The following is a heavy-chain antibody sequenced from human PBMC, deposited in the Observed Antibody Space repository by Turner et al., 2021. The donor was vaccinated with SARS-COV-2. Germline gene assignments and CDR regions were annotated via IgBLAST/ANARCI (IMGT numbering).Heavy chain of an antibody. V-gene: IGHV1-69*13. Sequence: QVQLVQSGAEVRKPGSSVQVSCKASGGTFSNYATSWVRQAPGQGLEWMGGIIPVLGTPNYAQKFEGRVTITADESTSTAYMELSSLRSEETAIYYCARNGRGYSSGSQLYSWFDPWGQGTPVTVSP. D-gene: IGHD6-19*01. CDR1: GGTFSNYA. J-gene: IGHJ5*02. CDR3: ARNGRGYSSGSQLYSWFDP. CDR2: IIPVLGTP.